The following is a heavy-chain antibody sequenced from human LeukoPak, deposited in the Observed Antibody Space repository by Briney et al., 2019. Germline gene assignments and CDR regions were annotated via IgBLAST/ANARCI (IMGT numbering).Heavy chain of an antibody. J-gene: IGHJ3*02. V-gene: IGHV4-4*07. D-gene: IGHD1-26*01. CDR2: IHTSAST. Sequence: SETLSLTCSVSGASIRSYSWSWLRQPAGKGLEWIGRIHTSASTEYDPSLKSRVTMSVDTSKNQFSLKLNSVTAADTAVYFCARDDNSEYSDDAFDIWGQGTLVTVSS. CDR3: ARDDNSEYSDDAFDI. CDR1: GASIRSYS.